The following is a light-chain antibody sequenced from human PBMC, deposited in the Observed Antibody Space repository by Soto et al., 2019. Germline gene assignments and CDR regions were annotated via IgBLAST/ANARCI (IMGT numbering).Light chain of an antibody. Sequence: QLVLTQPPSTSASLGASVTLTCTLSSGYSNYKVAWYQQRAGKGPLFVMRVGTGGIEGSKGDGIPDRFSVSGSGLNRYLTITNIQEEDEGDYHCGVDNGSRSNFVVVFGGGTKLTVL. CDR3: GVDNGSRSNFVVV. CDR2: VGTGGIEG. J-gene: IGLJ2*01. CDR1: SGYSNYK. V-gene: IGLV9-49*01.